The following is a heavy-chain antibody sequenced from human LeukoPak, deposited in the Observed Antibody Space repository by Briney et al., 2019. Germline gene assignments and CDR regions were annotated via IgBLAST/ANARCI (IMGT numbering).Heavy chain of an antibody. J-gene: IGHJ4*02. D-gene: IGHD5-12*01. CDR2: ISSSGTTT. Sequence: GRSLRLSCAASGFSFSVYEIHWVRQAPGKGLEWISDISSSGTTTYYADSVKGRFTISRDNAKNSLYLQMNSLRAEDTAVYYCTTPTVATNFDYWGRGTLVTVSS. CDR1: GFSFSVYE. CDR3: TTPTVATNFDY. V-gene: IGHV3-48*03.